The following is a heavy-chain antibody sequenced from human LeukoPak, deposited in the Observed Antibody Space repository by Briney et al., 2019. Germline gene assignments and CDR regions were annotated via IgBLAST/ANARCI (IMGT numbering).Heavy chain of an antibody. D-gene: IGHD3-22*01. CDR3: AGNALIYSDGNASLHN. V-gene: IGHV3-11*01. CDR1: GFTFSDYY. Sequence: PGGSLRLSCAASGFTFSDYYMNWIRQTPGKGLEWISYISSSGTTIYYADSVQGRFNISRANAKTSLYLQMNTLRAEDTAVYYCAGNALIYSDGNASLHNWGQGTLVTASS. J-gene: IGHJ4*02. CDR2: ISSSGTTI.